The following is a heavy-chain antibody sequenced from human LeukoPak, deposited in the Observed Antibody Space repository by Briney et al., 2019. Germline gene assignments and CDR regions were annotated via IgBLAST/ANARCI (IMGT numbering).Heavy chain of an antibody. CDR2: ISSSSSYI. CDR1: GFTFSSYS. Sequence: SGGSLRLSCAASGFTFSSYSMNWVRQAPGKGLEWVSSISSSSSYIYYADSVKGRFTISRDNAKNSLYLQMNSLRAEDTAVYYCARDMGYYTNYGAYWGQGTLVTVSS. J-gene: IGHJ4*02. CDR3: ARDMGYYTNYGAY. D-gene: IGHD3-22*01. V-gene: IGHV3-21*01.